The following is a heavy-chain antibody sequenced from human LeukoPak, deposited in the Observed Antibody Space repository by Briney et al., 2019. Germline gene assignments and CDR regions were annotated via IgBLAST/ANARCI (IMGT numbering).Heavy chain of an antibody. V-gene: IGHV3-21*01. CDR2: ISSSSSYI. CDR3: ARVEFIQLWSPFDY. D-gene: IGHD5-18*01. J-gene: IGHJ4*02. Sequence: GGSLRLSCAASGFTFSSYSMNWVRQAPGEGLEWVSSISSSSSYIYYADSVKGRFTISRDNAKNSLYLQMNSLRAEDTAVYYCARVEFIQLWSPFDYWGQGTLVTVSS. CDR1: GFTFSSYS.